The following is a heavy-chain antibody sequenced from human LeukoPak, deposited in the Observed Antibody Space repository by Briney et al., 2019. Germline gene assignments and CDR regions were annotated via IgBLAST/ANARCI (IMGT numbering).Heavy chain of an antibody. CDR2: IYPGDSDT. Sequence: GESLKISCKGSGYSFTSYWIGWVRQMPGKGLEWMGIIYPGDSDTRYSPSFQGQVTISADKSISTAYLQWSSLKASDTAMYYCARHEVAPIAVAGTVSPATYGMDVWGQGTTVIVSS. CDR1: GYSFTSYW. CDR3: ARHEVAPIAVAGTVSPATYGMDV. D-gene: IGHD6-19*01. J-gene: IGHJ6*02. V-gene: IGHV5-51*01.